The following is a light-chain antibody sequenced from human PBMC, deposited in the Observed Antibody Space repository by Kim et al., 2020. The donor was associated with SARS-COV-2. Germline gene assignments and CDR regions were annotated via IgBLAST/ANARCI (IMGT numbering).Light chain of an antibody. CDR1: QSISRY. V-gene: IGKV1-39*01. CDR2: AAS. Sequence: DIQMTQSPSSLSASVGDRITITCRASQSISRYLNWYQHKPGKAPTLLIFAASSLYDGVPSRFSGSGSGTDFTLTISSLQPEDFATYYCQQSHTPPQTFGQGTKVDIK. CDR3: QQSHTPPQT. J-gene: IGKJ1*01.